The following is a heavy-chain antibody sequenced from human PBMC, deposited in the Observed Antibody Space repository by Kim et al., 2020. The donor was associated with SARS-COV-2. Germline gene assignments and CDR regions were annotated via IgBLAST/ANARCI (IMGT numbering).Heavy chain of an antibody. Sequence: AQKFQGRVTMTRDTSTSTVYMGLSSLRSEDTAVYYCARDGITMVRGVINYWGQGTLVTVSS. V-gene: IGHV1-46*01. D-gene: IGHD3-10*01. CDR3: ARDGITMVRGVINY. J-gene: IGHJ4*02.